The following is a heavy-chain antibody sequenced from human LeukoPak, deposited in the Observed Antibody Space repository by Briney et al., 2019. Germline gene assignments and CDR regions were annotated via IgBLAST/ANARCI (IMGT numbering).Heavy chain of an antibody. Sequence: GRSLRLSCAASGFTFSSYAMHWVRQAPGKGLEWVAVISYDASNKYYADSVKGRFTISRDNSKNTLYLQMNSLRAEDTAVYYCAGEKLPEPSYYYYYGMDVWGQGTTVTVSS. CDR3: AGEKLPEPSYYYYYGMDV. CDR2: ISYDASNK. V-gene: IGHV3-30-3*01. J-gene: IGHJ6*02. D-gene: IGHD1-1*01. CDR1: GFTFSSYA.